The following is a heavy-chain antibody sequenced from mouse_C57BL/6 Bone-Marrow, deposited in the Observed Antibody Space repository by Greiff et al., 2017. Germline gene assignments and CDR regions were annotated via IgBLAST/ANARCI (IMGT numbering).Heavy chain of an antibody. CDR3: ARVYYGYADAY. CDR2: IDPSDSYT. D-gene: IGHD2-2*01. Sequence: VQLQQPGAELVKPGASVKLSCKASGYTFTSYWMQWVKQRPGQGLEWIGEIDPSDSYTNYNQKFKGKATLTVDTSSSTAYMQLSSLTSEDSAVYYCARVYYGYADAYRGQGTLVTVSA. V-gene: IGHV1-50*01. CDR1: GYTFTSYW. J-gene: IGHJ3*01.